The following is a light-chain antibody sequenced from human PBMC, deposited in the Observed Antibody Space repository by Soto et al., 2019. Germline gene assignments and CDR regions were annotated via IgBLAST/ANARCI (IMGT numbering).Light chain of an antibody. Sequence: IVMTQSPATLSVSPGEGATLSCRASQSVDSYLAWYQQKPGQAPRLLIYGASTRATGIPVRFSGSGSGTEFTLTITSLQSEDFAVYYCQEYNNWRPITFGGGTKVDIK. CDR3: QEYNNWRPIT. CDR1: QSVDSY. J-gene: IGKJ4*01. CDR2: GAS. V-gene: IGKV3-15*01.